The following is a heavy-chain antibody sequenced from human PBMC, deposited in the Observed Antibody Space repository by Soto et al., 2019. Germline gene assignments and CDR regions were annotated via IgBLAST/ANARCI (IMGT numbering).Heavy chain of an antibody. CDR1: GYTFTSYG. CDR3: ARAPPRIAVDQIRNWFDP. V-gene: IGHV1-18*01. D-gene: IGHD6-19*01. Sequence: ASVKVSCKASGYTFTSYGISWVRQAPGQGLEWMGWISAYNGNTNYAQKLQGRVTMTTDTSTSTAYMELRSLRSDDTAVYYCARAPPRIAVDQIRNWFDPWGRRTLVTVSS. CDR2: ISAYNGNT. J-gene: IGHJ5*02.